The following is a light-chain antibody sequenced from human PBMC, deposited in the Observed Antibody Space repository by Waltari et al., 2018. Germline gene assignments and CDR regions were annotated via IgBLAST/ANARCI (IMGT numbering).Light chain of an antibody. CDR1: RSISSW. Sequence: DIQMTQDPYTLSEPVGDTVTITCRASRSISSWLAWHQQKPGKAPKVLIYGSSTLESGVPSRFSGSGSGTEFTLTISSLQPDDFATYYCQQYNSAWAFGQGTKVEVK. CDR3: QQYNSAWA. CDR2: GSS. V-gene: IGKV1-5*03. J-gene: IGKJ1*01.